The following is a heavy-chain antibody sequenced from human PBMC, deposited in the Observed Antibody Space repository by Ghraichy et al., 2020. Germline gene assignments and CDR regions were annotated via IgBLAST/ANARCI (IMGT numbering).Heavy chain of an antibody. D-gene: IGHD3-3*01. Sequence: SETLSLTCAVYGGSFSGYYWSWIRQPPGKGLEWIGEINHSGSTNYNPSLKSRFTISVDTSKNQFSLKLSSVTAADTAVYYCARGPRGSKTARSLEWLFSRYNWFDPWGQGTLVTVSS. CDR1: GGSFSGYY. J-gene: IGHJ5*02. CDR2: INHSGST. V-gene: IGHV4-34*01. CDR3: ARGPRGSKTARSLEWLFSRYNWFDP.